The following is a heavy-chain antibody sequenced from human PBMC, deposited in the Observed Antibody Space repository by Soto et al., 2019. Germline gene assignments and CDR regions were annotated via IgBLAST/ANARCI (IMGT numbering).Heavy chain of an antibody. V-gene: IGHV3-49*03. D-gene: IGHD2-2*01. CDR2: IRSKAYGGTT. CDR1: GFTYGDYA. J-gene: IGHJ6*02. CDR3: TRANIVVVPIYYYGMDV. Sequence: GGSLRLSCTASGFTYGDYAMSWFSQAPGKGLEWVGFIRSKAYGGTTEYAASVKGRLTISRDDSKSIAYLQMNSLKTEDTAVYYCTRANIVVVPIYYYGMDVWGQGTTVTVSS.